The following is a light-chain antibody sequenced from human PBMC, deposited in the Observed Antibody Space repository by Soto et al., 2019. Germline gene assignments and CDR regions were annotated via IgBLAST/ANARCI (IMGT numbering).Light chain of an antibody. CDR3: AAWDDSLNGYV. CDR2: YDD. CDR1: SSNIGNNA. V-gene: IGLV1-36*01. J-gene: IGLJ1*01. Sequence: QSVLTQPPSVSEAPRRRVTISCSGSSSNIGNNAVNWYQQLPGKAPKLLIYYDDLLPSGVSDRFSASKSGTSASLAISGLQSEDEADYHCAAWDDSLNGYVFGTGTRSPS.